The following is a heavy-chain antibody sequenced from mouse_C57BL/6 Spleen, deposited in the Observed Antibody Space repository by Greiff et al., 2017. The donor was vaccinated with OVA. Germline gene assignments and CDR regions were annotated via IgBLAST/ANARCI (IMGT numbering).Heavy chain of an antibody. CDR3: ARRSPLTGSFDY. CDR2: IYPGSGNT. Sequence: QVQLQQSGAELVRPGASVKLSCKASGYTFTDYYINWVKQRPGQGLEWIARIYPGSGNTYYNEKFKGKATLTAEKSSSTAYMQLSSLTSEDSAVYFCARRSPLTGSFDYWGQGTTLTVSS. J-gene: IGHJ2*01. CDR1: GYTFTDYY. V-gene: IGHV1-76*01. D-gene: IGHD4-1*01.